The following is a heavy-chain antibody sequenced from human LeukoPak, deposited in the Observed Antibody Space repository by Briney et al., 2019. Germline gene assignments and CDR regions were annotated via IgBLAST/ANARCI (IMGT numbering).Heavy chain of an antibody. Sequence: GGSLRLSCVASGFSLSNFQMYWVRQAPGKGLEWISYIRSRDGTVSYADSVKGRFTISTDTAKSSLFLQVNGLSADDTAVYYCVRDHAYAFDIWGQGTMVTVSS. CDR3: VRDHAYAFDI. V-gene: IGHV3-48*01. CDR1: GFSLSNFQ. CDR2: IRSRDGTV. J-gene: IGHJ3*02.